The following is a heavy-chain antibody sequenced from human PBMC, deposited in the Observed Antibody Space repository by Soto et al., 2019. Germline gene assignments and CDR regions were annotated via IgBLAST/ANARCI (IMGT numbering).Heavy chain of an antibody. J-gene: IGHJ4*02. D-gene: IGHD5-12*01. CDR3: PRARGYSGYHLT. Sequence: PSETLSLTCSVSGGSVTSDSYYWNWSRQPPGKGLGWRGYINDSGRTNYNTSLRSRVNILVDKSKNQFSLRSNSVPATDTAVYYCPRARGYSGYHLTWGQGTLLPVSS. V-gene: IGHV4-61*01. CDR2: INDSGRT. CDR1: GGSVTSDSYY.